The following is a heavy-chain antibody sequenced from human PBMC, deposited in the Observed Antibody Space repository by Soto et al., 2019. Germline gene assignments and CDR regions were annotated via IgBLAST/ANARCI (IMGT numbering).Heavy chain of an antibody. D-gene: IGHD3-22*01. CDR2: IHSRGSI. CDR1: GGSISSDDYY. Sequence: SETLSLTCTVSGGSISSDDYYWSWIRQAPVRGLEWIGYIHSRGSIYYNPSLKSRATMSIDTAGNQFSLKVSSVTVADTAVYYCARDLDGLHDDTSGPFPRPGWGQGTLVTVSS. J-gene: IGHJ1*01. CDR3: ARDLDGLHDDTSGPFPRPG. V-gene: IGHV4-30-4*01.